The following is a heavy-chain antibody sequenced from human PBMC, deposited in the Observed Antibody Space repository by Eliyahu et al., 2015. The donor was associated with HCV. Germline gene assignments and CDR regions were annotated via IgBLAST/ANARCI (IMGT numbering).Heavy chain of an antibody. J-gene: IGHJ5*02. CDR2: TYYRSKWYN. CDR3: ARGGDYDFWSGYYLTRNWFDP. D-gene: IGHD3-3*01. CDR1: GXXVSXNSAX. V-gene: IGHV6-1*01. Sequence: QVQLQQSGPGLVKPSQTLSLTCXIXGXXVSXNSAXXNWIXQSPSRGLEWLGRTYYRSKWYNDYAVSVKSRITINPDTSKNQFSLQLNSVTPEDTAVYYCARGGDYDFWSGYYLTRNWFDPWGQGTLVTVSS.